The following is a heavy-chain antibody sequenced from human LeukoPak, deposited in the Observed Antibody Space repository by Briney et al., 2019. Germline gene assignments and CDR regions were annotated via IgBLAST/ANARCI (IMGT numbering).Heavy chain of an antibody. D-gene: IGHD5-18*01. CDR2: INPNSGGT. CDR3: ARDRVPTAFDP. V-gene: IGHV1-2*02. J-gene: IGHJ5*02. CDR1: GYTFTSYD. Sequence: ASVKVSCKASGYTFTSYDINWVRQATGQGLEWMGWINPNSGGTKYAQKFQGRVTMTRDTSISTAYMELTRLRSDDTAVYYCARDRVPTAFDPWGQGTLVTVSS.